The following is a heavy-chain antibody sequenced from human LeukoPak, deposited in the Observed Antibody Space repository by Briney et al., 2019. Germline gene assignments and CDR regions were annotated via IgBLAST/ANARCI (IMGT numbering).Heavy chain of an antibody. CDR1: GGTFSSYA. J-gene: IGHJ4*02. V-gene: IGHV1-18*01. Sequence: PRASVKVSCKASGGTFSSYAISWVRQAPGQGLEWMGWISAYNGNTNYAQKLQGRVTMTTDTSTSTAYMELRSLRSDDTAVYYCARVWIAAPVESSHDYWGQGTLVTVSS. CDR2: ISAYNGNT. D-gene: IGHD6-13*01. CDR3: ARVWIAAPVESSHDY.